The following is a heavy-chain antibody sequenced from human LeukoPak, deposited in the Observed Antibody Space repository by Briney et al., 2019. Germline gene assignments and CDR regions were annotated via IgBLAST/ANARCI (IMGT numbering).Heavy chain of an antibody. Sequence: PSETLSLTCAVYGGSFSGYYWSWIRQPPGKGLEWIGEINHSGSTNYNPSLKSRVTISVDTSKNQFSLKLSSATAADTAVYYCARAVRRSWNYRVFDYWGQGTLVTVSS. V-gene: IGHV4-34*01. CDR2: INHSGST. J-gene: IGHJ4*02. D-gene: IGHD1-7*01. CDR3: ARAVRRSWNYRVFDY. CDR1: GGSFSGYY.